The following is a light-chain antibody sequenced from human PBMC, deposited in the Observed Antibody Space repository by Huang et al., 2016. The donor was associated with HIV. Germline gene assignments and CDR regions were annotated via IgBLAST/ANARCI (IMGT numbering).Light chain of an antibody. CDR2: GSS. V-gene: IGKV3-20*01. Sequence: EIVLTQSPDTLSLSPGERGALSCRASHNVTNDYLAWYQHKSGQAPRLRSYGSSGRATGTPARVSGSGSGTDFSLTIDTLEPEDFALYYCQQYSSSPWTFGPGTKLEIK. CDR1: HNVTNDY. J-gene: IGKJ3*01. CDR3: QQYSSSPWT.